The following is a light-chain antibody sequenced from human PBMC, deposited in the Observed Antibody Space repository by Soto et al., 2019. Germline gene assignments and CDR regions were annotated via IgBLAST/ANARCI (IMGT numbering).Light chain of an antibody. J-gene: IGKJ2*01. CDR3: QQSYSAPYT. CDR1: QNIDRY. CDR2: GAA. Sequence: DIQMTQSPSSLSASVGDRVSISCRTSQNIDRYLNWYQQKPGEAPQVLISGAASLQSGVPSRFSGSGSGTEFTLSISSLQPEDFATYFCQQSYSAPYTFGQGTRLEI. V-gene: IGKV1-39*01.